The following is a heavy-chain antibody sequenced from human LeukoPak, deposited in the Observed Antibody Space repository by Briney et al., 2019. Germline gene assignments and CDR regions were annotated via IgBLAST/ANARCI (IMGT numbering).Heavy chain of an antibody. CDR2: ISSYNGNT. D-gene: IGHD5-18*01. Sequence: ASVKVSCKASGYTFTSYGINWVRQAPGQGLEWMGWISSYNGNTNYAQKLQGRVAMTTDTSTTTAYMELRSLRSDDTAVYYCARGSSYGFSMGYWGQGTLVTVSS. V-gene: IGHV1-18*01. CDR3: ARGSSYGFSMGY. J-gene: IGHJ4*02. CDR1: GYTFTSYG.